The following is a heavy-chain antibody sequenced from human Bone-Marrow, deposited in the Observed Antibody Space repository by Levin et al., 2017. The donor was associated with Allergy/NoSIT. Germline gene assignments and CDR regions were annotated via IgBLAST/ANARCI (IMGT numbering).Heavy chain of an antibody. CDR1: GFTFSGFG. Sequence: GGSLRLSCAASGFTFSGFGMHWVRQAPGKGLEWVAVIWYDGGNKYYADSVKGRFTISRDNSKNTLYLQMNSLRAEDTAVYYCARGRGADYGGNSGHFDYWGQGTPVTVSS. CDR2: IWYDGGNK. J-gene: IGHJ4*02. D-gene: IGHD4-23*01. V-gene: IGHV3-33*01. CDR3: ARGRGADYGGNSGHFDY.